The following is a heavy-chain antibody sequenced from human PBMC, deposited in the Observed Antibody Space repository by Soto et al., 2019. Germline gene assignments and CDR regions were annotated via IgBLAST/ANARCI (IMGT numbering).Heavy chain of an antibody. CDR2: IVPIFGTT. Sequence: QVQLIQSGAEVKKPGSSVKVSCKASGGTFSRYSISWVRQAPGQGLEWMGGIVPIFGTTNYAQKFQDRVTITADESTSTSYMELRSLRSEDTAVYYCARPDEGSSHSNHHYYYALDVWGQGTTVTVTS. CDR3: ARPDEGSSHSNHHYYYALDV. J-gene: IGHJ6*02. D-gene: IGHD3-10*01. CDR1: GGTFSRYS. V-gene: IGHV1-69*01.